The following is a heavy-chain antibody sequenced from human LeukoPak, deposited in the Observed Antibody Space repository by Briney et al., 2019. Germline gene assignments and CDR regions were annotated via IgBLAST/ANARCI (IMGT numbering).Heavy chain of an antibody. J-gene: IGHJ4*02. D-gene: IGHD6-13*01. V-gene: IGHV3-33*05. CDR1: GFTFSDYD. Sequence: PGGSLRLSCAGSGFTFSDYDTHWVRQAPGKGLEWVAVLSSDGTKEYFADPVKGRFSISRDNSKNILYLQMNSLRDEDTAVYYCATGPIGTFDYWGLGTVVAVSS. CDR2: LSSDGTKE. CDR3: ATGPIGTFDY.